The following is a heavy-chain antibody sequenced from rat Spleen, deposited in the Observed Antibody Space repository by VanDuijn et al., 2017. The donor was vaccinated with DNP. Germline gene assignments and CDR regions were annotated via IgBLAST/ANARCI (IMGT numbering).Heavy chain of an antibody. D-gene: IGHD1-12*02. CDR3: ARHYYDGSYYFDY. CDR2: ITSSGGST. V-gene: IGHV5-31*01. J-gene: IGHJ2*01. Sequence: EVQLEESGGGLVQPGGSLKVSCVASGFTFNKYWMTWIRQVPGKGLEWVASITSSGGSTYYPDSVKGRFIISRDNAKNTLYLQMNSLRSEDTATYYCARHYYDGSYYFDYWGQGVMVTVSS. CDR1: GFTFNKYW.